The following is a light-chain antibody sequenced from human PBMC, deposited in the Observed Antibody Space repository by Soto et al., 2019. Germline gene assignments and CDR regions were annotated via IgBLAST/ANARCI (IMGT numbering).Light chain of an antibody. V-gene: IGLV2-8*01. J-gene: IGLJ1*01. CDR2: XXX. Sequence: QSVLTQPASVSGSPGQSITISCTGTSSDVGGYNYVSWXXXXXEXXXXLXLXXXXQXPPGXPDRFSGSKSGNTASLTVSGLQAEDEADYYCSSYAGSSNVFGTGAKVTV. CDR1: SSDVGGYNY. CDR3: SSYAGSSNV.